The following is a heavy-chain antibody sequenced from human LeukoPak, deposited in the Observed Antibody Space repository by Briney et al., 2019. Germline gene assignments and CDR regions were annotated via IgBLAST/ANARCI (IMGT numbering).Heavy chain of an antibody. CDR2: FYYSRST. J-gene: IGHJ6*03. D-gene: IGHD5-18*01. CDR3: ASARVVDTPMSYYMVV. Sequence: PSDTLPLTCAIFDGSIRHYYLNWIGQPPGKGLGWIGYFYYSRSTPYKPSLKSRVTISLDTSKNQFSLKLTSVTAADTAVYYCASARVVDTPMSYYMVVWGKGTTVTVSS. V-gene: IGHV4-59*01. CDR1: DGSIRHYY.